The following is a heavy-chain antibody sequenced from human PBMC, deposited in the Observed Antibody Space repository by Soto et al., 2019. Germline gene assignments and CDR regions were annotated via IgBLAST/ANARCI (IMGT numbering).Heavy chain of an antibody. J-gene: IGHJ1*01. CDR1: GFTFSSYG. CDR2: ISYDGSNK. D-gene: IGHD1-26*01. Sequence: GGSLRLSCAASGFTFSSYGMHWVRQAPGKGLEWVAVISYDGSNKYYADSVKGRFTISRDNSKNTLYLQMNSLRAEDTAVYYCAKPNKRRLVGANNAEYFQHWGQGTLATVSS. CDR3: AKPNKRRLVGANNAEYFQH. V-gene: IGHV3-30*18.